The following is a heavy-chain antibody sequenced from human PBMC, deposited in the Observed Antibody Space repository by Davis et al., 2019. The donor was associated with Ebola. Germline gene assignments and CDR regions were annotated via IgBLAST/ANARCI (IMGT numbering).Heavy chain of an antibody. D-gene: IGHD6-6*01. Sequence: GESLKISCRIFGFTLGDYAINWVRQAPGKGLEWVGFIRSKAYGGKPAYAASVKGRFTISRDDSESIAYLQMDSLKIEDTAVYYCSRDLKHRPPSYYDGMDVWGRGTTVTVTS. V-gene: IGHV3-49*04. CDR1: GFTLGDYA. CDR2: IRSKAYGGKP. CDR3: SRDLKHRPPSYYDGMDV. J-gene: IGHJ6*02.